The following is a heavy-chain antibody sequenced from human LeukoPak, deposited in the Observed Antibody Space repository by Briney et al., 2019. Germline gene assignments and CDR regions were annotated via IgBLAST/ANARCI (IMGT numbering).Heavy chain of an antibody. CDR2: IHYTGST. CDR1: GGPITVYH. V-gene: IGHV4-59*01. Sequence: SETLSLTCSVSGGPITVYHWIWIRQPPGKGLEFIGYIHYTGSTNYNSSLTSRISISTDTSKNQFSLKMTSVTAADTAVYYCARGVIAAGGNDFDYWGQGTLVTVSS. D-gene: IGHD6-13*01. J-gene: IGHJ4*02. CDR3: ARGVIAAGGNDFDY.